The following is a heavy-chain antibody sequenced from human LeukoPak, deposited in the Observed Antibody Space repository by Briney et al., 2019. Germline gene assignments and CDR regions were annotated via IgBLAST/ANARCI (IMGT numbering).Heavy chain of an antibody. CDR2: ISSSSSYI. J-gene: IGHJ2*01. V-gene: IGHV3-21*01. CDR3: ARGTSGSYRLGYFDL. Sequence: GGSLRLSCAASGFTFSSYSMNWVRQAPGKGLEWVSSISSSSSYIYYADSVKGRFTISRDNAKTSLYLQMNSLRAEDTAVYYCARGTSGSYRLGYFDLWGRGTLVTVSS. D-gene: IGHD1-26*01. CDR1: GFTFSSYS.